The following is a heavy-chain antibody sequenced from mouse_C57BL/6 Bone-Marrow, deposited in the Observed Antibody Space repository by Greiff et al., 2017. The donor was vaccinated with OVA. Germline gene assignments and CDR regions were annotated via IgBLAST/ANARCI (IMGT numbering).Heavy chain of an antibody. CDR2: ISSGGSYT. Sequence: EVQRVESGGDLVKPGGSLKLSCAASGFTFSSYGMSWVRQTPDKRLEWVATISSGGSYTYYPDSVKGRFTISRDNAKNTLYLQMSSLKSEDTAMYYCARQGYYGYYAMDYWGQGTSVTVSS. V-gene: IGHV5-6*01. D-gene: IGHD1-1*01. CDR3: ARQGYYGYYAMDY. CDR1: GFTFSSYG. J-gene: IGHJ4*01.